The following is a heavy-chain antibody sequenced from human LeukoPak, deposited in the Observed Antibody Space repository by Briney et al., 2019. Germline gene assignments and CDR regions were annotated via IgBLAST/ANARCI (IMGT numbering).Heavy chain of an antibody. J-gene: IGHJ4*02. CDR3: AKTFGGVIVQYYFDY. V-gene: IGHV3-30*18. CDR1: GFTFSSYG. CDR2: ISYDGSNK. Sequence: GGALRLSCAASGFTFSSYGMHWVRQAPGKGLEGVAVISYDGSNKYYADSVKGRFTISRDNSKNTLYLQMNSLRAEDTAVYYCAKTFGGVIVQYYFDYWGQRTLVTVSS. D-gene: IGHD3-16*02.